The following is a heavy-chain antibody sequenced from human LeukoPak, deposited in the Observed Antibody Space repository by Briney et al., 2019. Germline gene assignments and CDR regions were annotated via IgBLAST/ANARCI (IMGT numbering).Heavy chain of an antibody. V-gene: IGHV4-61*05. Sequence: SETLSLTCTVSGGSISSSSYYWGWIRQPPGKGLEWIGDIYYSGSTNYNPSLKSRVTISVDTSENQFSLKLRSVTAADTAVYYCARGVVTAPQTFDYWGQGTLVTVSS. CDR2: IYYSGST. CDR3: ARGVVTAPQTFDY. J-gene: IGHJ4*02. CDR1: GGSISSSSYY. D-gene: IGHD2-21*02.